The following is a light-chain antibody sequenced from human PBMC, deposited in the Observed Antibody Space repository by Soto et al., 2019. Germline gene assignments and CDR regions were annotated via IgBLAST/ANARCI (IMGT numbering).Light chain of an antibody. J-gene: IGKJ1*01. Sequence: EIVMTQSPATLSVSPGERATLSCRASQSVSRNLAWYRQKPGQAPRLLIYGASTRATGTPARFSGSGSGTEFTLTVSSLQSEDFAVYYCQQRSDWPPTFGQGTKVEIK. CDR3: QQRSDWPPT. V-gene: IGKV3-15*01. CDR2: GAS. CDR1: QSVSRN.